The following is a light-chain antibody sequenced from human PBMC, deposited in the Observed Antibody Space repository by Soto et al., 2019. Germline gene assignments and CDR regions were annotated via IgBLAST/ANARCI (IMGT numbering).Light chain of an antibody. Sequence: QSALTQPPSASGSPGQSVTISCTGTSSDVGGYNYVSWYQHHPGKAPKLIIYEVYKRPSGVPDRFSGSKSGNTAALTVSGLQAEDEADYYCSSYVGTNSYVFGTGTKVTAL. CDR1: SSDVGGYNY. V-gene: IGLV2-8*01. CDR2: EVY. J-gene: IGLJ1*01. CDR3: SSYVGTNSYV.